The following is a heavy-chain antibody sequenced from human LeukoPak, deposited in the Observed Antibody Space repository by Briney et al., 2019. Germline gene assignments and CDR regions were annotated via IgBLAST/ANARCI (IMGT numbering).Heavy chain of an antibody. CDR2: TYHRSKWYN. J-gene: IGHJ3*02. CDR3: ARDRAPITIFGVVNAFDI. Sequence: SQTLSLTCAISGDSVSSNSAAWNWIRQSPSRGLEWLGRTYHRSKWYNDYAVSVKSRITINPDTSKNQFSLQLNSVTPEDTAVYYCARDRAPITIFGVVNAFDIWGQGTMVTVSS. V-gene: IGHV6-1*01. CDR1: GDSVSSNSAA. D-gene: IGHD3-3*01.